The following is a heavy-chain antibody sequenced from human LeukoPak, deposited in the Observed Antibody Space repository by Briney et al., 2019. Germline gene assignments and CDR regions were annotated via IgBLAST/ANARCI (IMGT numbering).Heavy chain of an antibody. V-gene: IGHV1-69*13. D-gene: IGHD6-19*01. CDR2: IIPIFGTA. J-gene: IGHJ4*02. CDR3: ARGGIQWLVDY. CDR1: GRTFSSYA. Sequence: ASVMVSCKASGRTFSSYAICRVRQAPGQWLEWMGGIIPIFGTANYAQKFQGRVTITADESTSTAYMELSSLRSEDTAVYYCARGGIQWLVDYWGQGTLVTVSS.